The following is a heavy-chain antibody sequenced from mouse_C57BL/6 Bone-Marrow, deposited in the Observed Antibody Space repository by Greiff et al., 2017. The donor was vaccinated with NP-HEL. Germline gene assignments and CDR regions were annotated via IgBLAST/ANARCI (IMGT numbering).Heavy chain of an antibody. CDR2: PFYRGIP. V-gene: IGHV3-3*01. CDR1: GFSINRDCY. CDR3: ARDRYGSSGYWYFDV. Sequence: EVQLQQSGPSLVRPSQTLSLTCTVTGFSINRDCYWIWIRQFPANNLEYIGYPFYRGIPYYNPSLDSRTYITRDTSKNQFSLKLSAVTTEDTATYYGARDRYGSSGYWYFDVWGTGTTVTVSS. J-gene: IGHJ1*03. D-gene: IGHD1-1*01.